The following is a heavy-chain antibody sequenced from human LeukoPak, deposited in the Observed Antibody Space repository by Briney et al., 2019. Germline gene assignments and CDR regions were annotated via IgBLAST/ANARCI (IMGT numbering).Heavy chain of an antibody. CDR1: GLTYPTYW. Sequence: PGGSLRLSCAASGLTYPTYWMSWVRQVPGKGLEWVATINQDASEKHHLDSEEGRFTISRDDARNSLYLQMNSLRDEDTALYYCVRGHHGLEIWGQGTMVTVSS. CDR2: INQDASEK. V-gene: IGHV3-7*01. CDR3: VRGHHGLEI. J-gene: IGHJ3*02. D-gene: IGHD2-8*01.